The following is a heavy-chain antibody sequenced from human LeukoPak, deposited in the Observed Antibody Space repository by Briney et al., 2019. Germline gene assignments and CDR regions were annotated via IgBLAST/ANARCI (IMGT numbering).Heavy chain of an antibody. Sequence: LGGSLRLSCVASGFTFSSSWMSWVRRAPGKGLEWVANIKQDGTEEYYVDSVRGRFSISKDNAKNSLYLQMNSLRAEDTAVYYCARDPCHGALDYWGQGALVTVSS. CDR1: GFTFSSSW. V-gene: IGHV3-7*03. CDR3: ARDPCHGALDY. J-gene: IGHJ4*02. CDR2: IKQDGTEE. D-gene: IGHD2-2*01.